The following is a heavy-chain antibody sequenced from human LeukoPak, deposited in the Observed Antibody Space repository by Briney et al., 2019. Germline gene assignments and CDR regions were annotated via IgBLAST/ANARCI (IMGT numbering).Heavy chain of an antibody. V-gene: IGHV1-69*04. CDR1: GGTFSSYA. CDR3: ARGGSLGDAFDI. CDR2: IIPILGIA. J-gene: IGHJ3*02. Sequence: WASVKVSCKASGGTFSSYAISWVRQAPGQGLEWMGRIIPILGIAIYAQKFQGRVTITADKSTSTAYMELSSLRSEDTAVYYCARGGSLGDAFDIWGQGTMVTVSS.